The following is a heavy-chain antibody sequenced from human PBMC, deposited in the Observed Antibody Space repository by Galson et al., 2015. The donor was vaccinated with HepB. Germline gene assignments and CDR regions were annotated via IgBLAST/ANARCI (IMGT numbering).Heavy chain of an antibody. CDR3: ARDLVGTANDAFDI. V-gene: IGHV3-11*06. CDR2: ISSNSDYT. CDR1: GFTFSDYY. Sequence: SLRLSCAASGFTFSDYYMSWIRQAPGKGLEWVSYISSNSDYTKYADSVKGRFTISRDNARNSLYLQMNSLRAEDTAVYYCARDLVGTANDAFDIWGQGTMVTVSS. D-gene: IGHD1-26*01. J-gene: IGHJ3*02.